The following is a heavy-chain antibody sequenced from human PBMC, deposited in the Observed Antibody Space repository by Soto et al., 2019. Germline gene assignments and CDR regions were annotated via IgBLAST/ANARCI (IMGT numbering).Heavy chain of an antibody. Sequence: GGSLRLSCAASGFTFSSYEMNWVRQAPGKGLEWVSYISSSGSTIYYADSVKGRFTISRDNAKNSLCLQMNSLRAEDTAVYYCARDHKGGYYYYGMDVWGQGTTVTVSS. CDR2: ISSSGSTI. CDR1: GFTFSSYE. V-gene: IGHV3-48*03. CDR3: ARDHKGGYYYYGMDV. J-gene: IGHJ6*02.